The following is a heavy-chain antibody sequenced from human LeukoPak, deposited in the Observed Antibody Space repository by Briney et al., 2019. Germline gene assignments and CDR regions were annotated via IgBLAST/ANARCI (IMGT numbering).Heavy chain of an antibody. CDR3: ARVEALAVAGTAGFDY. Sequence: GGSLRLSCAASGSYWMHWVRQAPGKGLVWVSHINSDGSWTSYADSVKGRFTISRDNAKNSLYLQMNSLRAEDTAVYYCARVEALAVAGTAGFDYWGQGTLVTVSS. CDR1: GSYW. V-gene: IGHV3-74*01. J-gene: IGHJ4*02. CDR2: INSDGSWT. D-gene: IGHD6-19*01.